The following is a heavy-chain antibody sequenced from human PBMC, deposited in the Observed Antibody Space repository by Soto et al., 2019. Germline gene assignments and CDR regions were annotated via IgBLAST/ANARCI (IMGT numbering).Heavy chain of an antibody. Sequence: QVQLVQSGAEVKKPGSSVNVSCKASGGTFSSYAISWVRQAPGQGLEWMGGIIPIFGTANYAQKFQGRVTITADESTSTAYMELSSLRSEDTAVYYCARGEAEDIVVVTAAHYYYGMDVWGQGTTVTVSS. D-gene: IGHD2-2*01. J-gene: IGHJ6*02. V-gene: IGHV1-69*01. CDR3: ARGEAEDIVVVTAAHYYYGMDV. CDR2: IIPIFGTA. CDR1: GGTFSSYA.